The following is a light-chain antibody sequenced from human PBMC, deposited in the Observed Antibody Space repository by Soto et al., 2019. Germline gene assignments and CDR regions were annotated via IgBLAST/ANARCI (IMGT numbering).Light chain of an antibody. CDR2: AAS. J-gene: IGKJ5*01. CDR1: QAIRND. CDR3: LQDYNYPPT. Sequence: AIQMTQSPSSQSASVGDRVTITCRASQAIRNDLGWYQQKPGKAPKLLIYAASSLQSGVPSRFSGSGSGTDFTLTISILQAEDFATYYCLQDYNYPPTFGQGTRLEIK. V-gene: IGKV1-6*02.